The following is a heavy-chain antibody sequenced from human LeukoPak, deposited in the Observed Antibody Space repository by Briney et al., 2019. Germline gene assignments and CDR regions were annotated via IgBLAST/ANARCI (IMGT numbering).Heavy chain of an antibody. CDR1: GFTLSNYA. Sequence: GRSLRLSCAASGFTLSNYAMHWVRQAPGKGLEWVTVISTDGKDKKYADSVKGRFAISRDNSRNTLDLQMNSLRAEDTAVYYCAKDQKWGPADYYFDSWGQGTLVTVSS. D-gene: IGHD2-2*01. J-gene: IGHJ4*02. V-gene: IGHV3-30*18. CDR2: ISTDGKDK. CDR3: AKDQKWGPADYYFDS.